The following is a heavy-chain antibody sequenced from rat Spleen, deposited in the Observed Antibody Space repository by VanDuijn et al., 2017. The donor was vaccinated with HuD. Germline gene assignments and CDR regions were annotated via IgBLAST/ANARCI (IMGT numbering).Heavy chain of an antibody. V-gene: IGHV5-22*01. CDR2: ISYEGSST. CDR3: VRHRDYYNSYVYAFDY. J-gene: IGHJ2*01. CDR1: GFTFSDYY. Sequence: EVQLVESGGGLVQPGRSLKLSCAASGFTFSDYYMAWVRQAPKKGLEWVASISYEGSSTYYPDSVKGRFTISRDNAKSTLYLQMNSLRSEDTATYYCVRHRDYYNSYVYAFDYWGQGVMVTVSS. D-gene: IGHD1-2*01.